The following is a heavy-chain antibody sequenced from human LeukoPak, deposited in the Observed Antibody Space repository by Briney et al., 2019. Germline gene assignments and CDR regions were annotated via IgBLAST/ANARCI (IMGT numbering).Heavy chain of an antibody. CDR3: AKETRGSYSDY. CDR2: ISYDGSNR. Sequence: GGSLRLSCAASGFTFSSSGMHWVRQAPGRGLEGVAFISYDGSNRYYADSVKGRFTISRDNSKNTLYLQMNSLRAEDTAVYYCAKETRGSYSDYWGQGTLVTVSS. J-gene: IGHJ4*02. D-gene: IGHD5-12*01. V-gene: IGHV3-30*02. CDR1: GFTFSSSG.